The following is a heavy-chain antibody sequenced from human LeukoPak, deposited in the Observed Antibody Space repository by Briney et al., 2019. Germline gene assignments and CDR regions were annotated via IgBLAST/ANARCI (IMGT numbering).Heavy chain of an antibody. J-gene: IGHJ5*02. D-gene: IGHD3-10*01. V-gene: IGHV4-59*08. CDR1: GGSISSYY. CDR3: ARWLNWFDP. CDR2: IYYSGST. Sequence: PSQTLSLTCTVSGGSISSYYWSWFRQPPGKGLEWIGYIYYSGSTNYNPSLKSRVTISVDTSKNQFSLKLSSVTAADTAVYYCARWLNWFDPWGQGTLVTVSS.